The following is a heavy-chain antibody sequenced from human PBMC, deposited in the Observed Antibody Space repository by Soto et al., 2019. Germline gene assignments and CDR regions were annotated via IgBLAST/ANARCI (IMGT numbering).Heavy chain of an antibody. CDR1: GGSIGTYY. D-gene: IGHD2-15*01. CDR3: ARGRGYCSGGSCYLILGYYYYMDV. CDR2: IYYSGTT. J-gene: IGHJ6*03. V-gene: IGHV4-59*01. Sequence: SETLSLTCTVSGGSIGTYYWSWIRQPPGKGLEWIGYIYYSGTTNYNPSLKSRVTISVDTSKNQFSLKLSSVTAADTAIYYCARGRGYCSGGSCYLILGYYYYMDVWGKGTTVTVSS.